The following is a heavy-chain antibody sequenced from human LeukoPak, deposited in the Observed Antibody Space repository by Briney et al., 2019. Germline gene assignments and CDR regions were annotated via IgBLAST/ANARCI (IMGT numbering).Heavy chain of an antibody. Sequence: ASVKVSCKASGGTFSSYAISWVRQAPGQGLEWMGRIIPILGIANYAQKFQGRVTITADKSTSTAYMELSSLRSEDTAVYYCARDLTLSIAAAGTGSRYYGMDVWGQGTTVTVSS. CDR2: IIPILGIA. J-gene: IGHJ6*02. CDR1: GGTFSSYA. V-gene: IGHV1-69*04. D-gene: IGHD6-13*01. CDR3: ARDLTLSIAAAGTGSRYYGMDV.